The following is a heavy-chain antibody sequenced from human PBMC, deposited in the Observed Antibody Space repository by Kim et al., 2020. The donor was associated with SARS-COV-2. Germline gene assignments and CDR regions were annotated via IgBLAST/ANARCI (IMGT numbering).Heavy chain of an antibody. V-gene: IGHV3-23*01. D-gene: IGHD2-15*01. CDR2: INGGGRST. CDR3: TKSSGGSCYEPLDY. CDR1: GFTFSSFA. Sequence: GGSLRLSCAASGFTFSSFAMSWVRQAPGKGLEWVSGINGGGRSTYYADSVKGRFSISRDNSKNTLYLQMNSLRGEDTAVYYCTKSSGGSCYEPLDYWGQGTLVTVSS. J-gene: IGHJ4*02.